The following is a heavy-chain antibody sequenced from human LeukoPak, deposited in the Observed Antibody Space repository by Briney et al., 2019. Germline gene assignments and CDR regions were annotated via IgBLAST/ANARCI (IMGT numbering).Heavy chain of an antibody. CDR2: IYYSGST. Sequence: PSETLSLTCTASGGSISSYYWSWIRQPPGKGLEWIGYIYYSGSTNYNPSLKSRVTISVDTSKNQFSLKLSTVTAADTAVYYCARFSYYYGSGSFDYWGQGTLVTVSS. CDR1: GGSISSYY. CDR3: ARFSYYYGSGSFDY. J-gene: IGHJ4*02. V-gene: IGHV4-59*12. D-gene: IGHD3-10*01.